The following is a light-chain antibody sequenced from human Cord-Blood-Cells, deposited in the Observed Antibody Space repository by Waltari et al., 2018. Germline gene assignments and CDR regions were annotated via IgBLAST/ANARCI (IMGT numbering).Light chain of an antibody. J-gene: IGLJ2*01. V-gene: IGLV2-23*01. CDR2: EGS. CDR3: CSYAGSSTVV. Sequence: QSALTQPASVSGSPGQSITISCTGTSSDVGSYNLVSWYQQLPGKAPKRMIYEGSKRPSGVSNRFSGSKSGNTASLTISGLQAEDEADYYCCSYAGSSTVVFGGGTKLTVL. CDR1: SSDVGSYNL.